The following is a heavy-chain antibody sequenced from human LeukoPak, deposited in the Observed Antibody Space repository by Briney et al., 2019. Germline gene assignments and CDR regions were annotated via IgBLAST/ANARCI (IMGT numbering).Heavy chain of an antibody. CDR3: ARGEPGAAIFDY. V-gene: IGHV4-34*01. CDR1: GGSFSGYY. D-gene: IGHD1-26*01. CDR2: INHSGST. J-gene: IGHJ4*02. Sequence: SETLSLTCAVYGGSFSGYYWGGIRQPPGKGLGWIGKINHSGSTNYSPSLKSRVTISVDTSKNQFSLKLSSVTAADTAVYYCARGEPGAAIFDYWGQGTLVTVSS.